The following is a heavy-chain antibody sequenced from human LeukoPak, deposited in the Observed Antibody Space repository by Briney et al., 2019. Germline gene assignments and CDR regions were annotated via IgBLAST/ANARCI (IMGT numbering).Heavy chain of an antibody. CDR3: ARNQEGFDY. V-gene: IGHV1-46*01. CDR1: GYTFTSNY. CDR2: IYPRDGST. J-gene: IGHJ4*02. Sequence: EASVKVSCKASGYTFTSNYIHRVRQAPGQGLEWMGMIYPRDGSTSYAQKFQGRVTVTRDTSTSTVHMELSGLRSEDTAVYYCARNQEGFDYWGQGTLVTVSS.